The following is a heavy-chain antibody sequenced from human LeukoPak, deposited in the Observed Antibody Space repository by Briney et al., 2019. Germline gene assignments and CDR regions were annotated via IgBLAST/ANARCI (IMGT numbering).Heavy chain of an antibody. Sequence: ESGPTLVNPTQTLTLTCTFSGFSLSTSGMCVSWIRQPPGKALERLARIDWDDDKYYSTSLKTRLTISKDTSKNQVVLTMTNMDPVDTATYYCARTHYCGYSGSYQDYWGQGTLVTVSS. V-gene: IGHV2-70*11. D-gene: IGHD1-26*01. CDR1: GFSLSTSGMC. J-gene: IGHJ4*02. CDR3: ARTHYCGYSGSYQDY. CDR2: IDWDDDK.